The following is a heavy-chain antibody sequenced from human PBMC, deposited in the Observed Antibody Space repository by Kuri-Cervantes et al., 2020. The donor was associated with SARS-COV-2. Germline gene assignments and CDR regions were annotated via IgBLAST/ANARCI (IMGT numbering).Heavy chain of an antibody. V-gene: IGHV3-30*03. Sequence: GESLKISCAASGFTFSSYGMHWVRQAPGKGLEWVAVISNDGSNKYYADSVKGRFTISRDNSKNTLYLQMNSLRAEDTAVYYCARDRGSGYGMDVWGQGTTVTVSS. D-gene: IGHD6-19*01. J-gene: IGHJ6*02. CDR3: ARDRGSGYGMDV. CDR2: ISNDGSNK. CDR1: GFTFSSYG.